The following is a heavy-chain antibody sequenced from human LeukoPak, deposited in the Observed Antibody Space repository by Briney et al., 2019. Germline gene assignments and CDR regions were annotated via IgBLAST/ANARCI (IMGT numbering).Heavy chain of an antibody. CDR1: GGTFSSYA. CDR3: ARVRYDILTGYPNPDYYYYYYMDV. CDR2: IIPIFGTA. J-gene: IGHJ6*03. V-gene: IGHV1-69*01. Sequence: SVKVSCKASGGTFSSYAISWVRQAPGQGLEWMGGIIPIFGTANYAQKFQGRVTITADESTSTAYMELSGLRSEDTAVYYCARVRYDILTGYPNPDYYYYYYMDVWGKGTTVTVSS. D-gene: IGHD3-9*01.